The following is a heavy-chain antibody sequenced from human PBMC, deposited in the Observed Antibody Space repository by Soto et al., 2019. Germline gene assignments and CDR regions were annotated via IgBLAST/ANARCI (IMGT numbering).Heavy chain of an antibody. Sequence: QVQLQESGPGLVKPSGTLSLTCAVSGGSFSSSNWWCWVRPPPGKGLEWIGEISHSGSTNYNPSLKSRVTISVDKSKNQFSLKLSSVTAADTAVYYCARGYIRGYGFLNGMDVWGQGTTVTVSS. CDR3: ARGYIRGYGFLNGMDV. CDR1: GGSFSSSNW. V-gene: IGHV4-4*02. CDR2: ISHSGST. J-gene: IGHJ6*02. D-gene: IGHD5-18*01.